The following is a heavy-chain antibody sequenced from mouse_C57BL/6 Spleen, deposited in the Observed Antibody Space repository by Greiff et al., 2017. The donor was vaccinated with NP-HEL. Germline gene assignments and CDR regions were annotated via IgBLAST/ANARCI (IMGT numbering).Heavy chain of an antibody. J-gene: IGHJ4*01. CDR1: GFNIKDYY. V-gene: IGHV14-2*01. CDR2: IDPEDGET. D-gene: IGHD1-1*01. Sequence: EVQLQQSGAELVKPGASVKLSCTASGFNIKDYYMHWVKQRTEQGLEWIGRIDPEDGETKYAPKFQGKATIPADTSSNTAYLQLSSLTSEDTAVYDCASPHYYGSSSDAMDYWGQGTSVTVAS. CDR3: ASPHYYGSSSDAMDY.